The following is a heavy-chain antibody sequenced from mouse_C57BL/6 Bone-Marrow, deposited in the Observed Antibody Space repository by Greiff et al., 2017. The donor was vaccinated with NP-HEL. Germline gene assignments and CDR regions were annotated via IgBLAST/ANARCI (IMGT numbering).Heavy chain of an antibody. V-gene: IGHV1-15*01. Sequence: QVQLQQSGAELVRPGASVTLSCKASGYTFTDYEMHWVKQTPVHGLEWIGAIDPETGGTAYNQKFKGKAILTADKSSSTAYMELRSLTSEDSAVYYCTRGRWLLYYYAMDDWGQGTSVTVAS. CDR1: GYTFTDYE. D-gene: IGHD2-3*01. J-gene: IGHJ4*01. CDR2: IDPETGGT. CDR3: TRGRWLLYYYAMDD.